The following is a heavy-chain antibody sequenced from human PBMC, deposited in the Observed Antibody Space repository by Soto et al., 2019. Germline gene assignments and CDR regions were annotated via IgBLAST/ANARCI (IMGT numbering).Heavy chain of an antibody. V-gene: IGHV3-23*01. J-gene: IGHJ4*02. Sequence: PGGSLRLSCAAFGLTFNSYAMSWVRQAPGKGLEWVSAISGSDGSTYYADSVKGRFTISRDNSKNTLYLQMSSLRAEDTAVYYCASPPRATVTDNIFDYWGQGTLVTVSS. D-gene: IGHD4-17*01. CDR2: ISGSDGST. CDR1: GLTFNSYA. CDR3: ASPPRATVTDNIFDY.